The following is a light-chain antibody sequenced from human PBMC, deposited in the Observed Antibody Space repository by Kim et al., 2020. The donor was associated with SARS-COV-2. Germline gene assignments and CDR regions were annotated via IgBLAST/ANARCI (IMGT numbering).Light chain of an antibody. V-gene: IGKV3-20*01. CDR2: GAS. Sequence: SPGAVATLSCRASQSVSRDCLAWYQQKPGQTPRLFIYGASNRATGISDRFRGSGSGTDFTLTISRLEPEDSAVYYCQQYGSSPLTFGGGTKVDIK. J-gene: IGKJ4*01. CDR3: QQYGSSPLT. CDR1: QSVSRDC.